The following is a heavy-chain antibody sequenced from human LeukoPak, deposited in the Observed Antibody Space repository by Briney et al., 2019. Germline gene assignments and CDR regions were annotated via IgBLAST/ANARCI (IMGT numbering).Heavy chain of an antibody. V-gene: IGHV4-38-2*01. J-gene: IGHJ4*02. D-gene: IGHD3-22*01. CDR2: IYHSGST. Sequence: SETLSLTCAVSGYSISSGYYWGWIRQPPGKGLEWIGSIYHSGSTYYNPSLKSRVTMSVDTSKNQFSLKLSSVTAADTAVYYCARLARDSSGYDRFDYWGQGTLVTVSS. CDR1: GYSISSGYY. CDR3: ARLARDSSGYDRFDY.